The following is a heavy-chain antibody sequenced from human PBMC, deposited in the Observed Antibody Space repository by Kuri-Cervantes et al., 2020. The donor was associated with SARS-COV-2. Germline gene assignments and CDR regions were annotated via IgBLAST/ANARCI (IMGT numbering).Heavy chain of an antibody. CDR3: ARGAVAASGTVPQH. CDR1: GFTISSYA. J-gene: IGHJ1*01. D-gene: IGHD6-13*01. CDR2: LSSNGRDT. Sequence: GESLKISCAVSGFTISSYAMHWVRQAPGKGLEYVSGLSSNGRDTYYVTSVRGRFTISRDNSKNTLFLQMVSLRAEDMAVYYCARGAVAASGTVPQHWGQGTLVTVSS. V-gene: IGHV3-64*01.